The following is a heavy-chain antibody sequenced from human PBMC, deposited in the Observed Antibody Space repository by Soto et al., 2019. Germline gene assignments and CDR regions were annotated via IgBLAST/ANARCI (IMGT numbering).Heavy chain of an antibody. CDR1: GGSISSYY. D-gene: IGHD6-13*01. CDR3: AREGIAAAGTLFDY. J-gene: IGHJ4*02. V-gene: IGHV4-59*01. CDR2: IYYSGST. Sequence: QVQLQESGPGLVKPSETLSRTCTVSGGSISSYYWSWIRPPPGKGLEWIGYIYYSGSTNYNPSLKSRVTISVDTSKNQFSLKLSSVTAADTAVYYCAREGIAAAGTLFDYWGQGTLVTVSS.